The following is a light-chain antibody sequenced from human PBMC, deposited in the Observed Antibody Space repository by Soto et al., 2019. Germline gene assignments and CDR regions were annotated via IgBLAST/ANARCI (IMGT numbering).Light chain of an antibody. CDR1: QGIGTS. J-gene: IGKJ4*01. V-gene: IGKV1-27*01. CDR3: QKYSSAPLT. CDR2: TAS. Sequence: DIQMTQSPPSLSASVGDSVTITCRASQGIGTSLAWYQQKPGKVPKLLIYTASTLQSGVPSRFSGSGSGTDFILTISSLQPEDVATYYCQKYSSAPLTFGGGSKVEI.